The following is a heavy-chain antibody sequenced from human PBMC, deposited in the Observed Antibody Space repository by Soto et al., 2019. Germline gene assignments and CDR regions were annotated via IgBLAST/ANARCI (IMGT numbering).Heavy chain of an antibody. J-gene: IGHJ4*02. D-gene: IGHD5-12*01. CDR2: IWYDGSNK. V-gene: IGHV3-33*01. Sequence: GGSLRLSCAASGFTFSSYGMHWVRQAPGKGLEWVAVIWYDGSNKYYADSVKGRFTISRDNSKNTLYLQMNSLRAEDTAVYYCARDSVLRGYSGPDYWGQGTLVTVSS. CDR3: ARDSVLRGYSGPDY. CDR1: GFTFSSYG.